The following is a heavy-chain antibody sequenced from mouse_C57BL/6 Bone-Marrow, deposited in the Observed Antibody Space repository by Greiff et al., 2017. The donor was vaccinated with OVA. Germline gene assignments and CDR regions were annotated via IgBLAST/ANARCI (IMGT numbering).Heavy chain of an antibody. CDR2: IDPETGGT. D-gene: IGHD1-1*01. CDR1: GYTFTDYE. CDR3: TNYYYGSSFPY. Sequence: VQLVESGAELVRPGASVTLSCKASGYTFTDYEMHWVKQTPVHGLEWIGAIDPETGGTAYNQKFKGKAILTADKSSSTAYMELRSLTSEDSAVYYCTNYYYGSSFPYWGQGTTLTVSS. V-gene: IGHV1-15*01. J-gene: IGHJ2*01.